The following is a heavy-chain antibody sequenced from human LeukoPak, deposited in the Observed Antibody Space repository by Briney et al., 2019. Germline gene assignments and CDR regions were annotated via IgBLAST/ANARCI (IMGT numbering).Heavy chain of an antibody. V-gene: IGHV4-31*03. CDR1: GGSISSGGYY. J-gene: IGHJ4*02. Sequence: PSQTLSLTCTVSGGSISSGGYYWSWIRQHPGKGLEWIGYIYYSGSTYYNPSLKSRVTISVDTSKNQFSLKLSSVTAADTAVYYCARVKTYGSGSDFDHWGQGTLVTVSS. CDR3: ARVKTYGSGSDFDH. D-gene: IGHD3-10*01. CDR2: IYYSGST.